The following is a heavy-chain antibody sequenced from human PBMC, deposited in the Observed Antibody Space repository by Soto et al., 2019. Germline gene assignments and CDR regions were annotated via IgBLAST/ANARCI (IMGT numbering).Heavy chain of an antibody. D-gene: IGHD1-26*01. CDR3: ARCGRPNYYGMDV. J-gene: IGHJ6*02. V-gene: IGHV1-69*13. CDR1: GGTFSSYA. Sequence: SVKVSCKASGGTFSSYAISWVRQAPGQGLEWMGGIIPIFGTANYAQKFQGRVTITADESTSTAYMELSSLRSEDTAVYYCARCGRPNYYGMDVWGQGTTVTVSS. CDR2: IIPIFGTA.